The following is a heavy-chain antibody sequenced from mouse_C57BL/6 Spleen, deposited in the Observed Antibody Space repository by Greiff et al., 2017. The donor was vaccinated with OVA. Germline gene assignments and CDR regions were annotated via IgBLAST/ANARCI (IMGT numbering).Heavy chain of an antibody. V-gene: IGHV1-69*01. CDR2: IDPSDSYT. CDR3: ARRGATVVAPFD. J-gene: IGHJ3*01. Sequence: QVQLQQPGAELVMPGASVKLSCKASGYTFTSYWMHWVKQRPGQGLEWIGEIDPSDSYTNYNQKFKGKSTLTVDKSSSTAYMQLSSLTSEDSAVYYCARRGATVVAPFDWGQGTLVTVSA. D-gene: IGHD1-1*01. CDR1: GYTFTSYW.